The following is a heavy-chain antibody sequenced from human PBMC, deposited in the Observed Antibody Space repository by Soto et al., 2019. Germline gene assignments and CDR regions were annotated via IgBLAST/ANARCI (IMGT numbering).Heavy chain of an antibody. CDR1: GYTFTGYY. Sequence: ASVKVSCKASGYTFTGYYMHWVRQAPGQGLEWMGWINPNSGGTNYAQKFQGRVTMTRDTSISTAYVELSRLRSDDTAVYYCARGTDYYDSSGYLNWFDPWGQGTLVTVSS. CDR3: ARGTDYYDSSGYLNWFDP. J-gene: IGHJ5*02. D-gene: IGHD3-22*01. V-gene: IGHV1-2*02. CDR2: INPNSGGT.